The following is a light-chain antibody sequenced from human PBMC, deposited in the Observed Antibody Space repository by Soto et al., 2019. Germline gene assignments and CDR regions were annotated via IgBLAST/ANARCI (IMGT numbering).Light chain of an antibody. V-gene: IGLV1-40*01. J-gene: IGLJ1*01. Sequence: QSVLTQPPSVSGAPGQMVTISCTGSSSNIGAGYDVHWYQQRPGTAPKLLIFGNINRPSGVPDRFSGSKSGTSASLAITGLQAEDAGDYYCQSYDSALSARYVFGTGTKVTV. CDR2: GNI. CDR1: SSNIGAGYD. CDR3: QSYDSALSARYV.